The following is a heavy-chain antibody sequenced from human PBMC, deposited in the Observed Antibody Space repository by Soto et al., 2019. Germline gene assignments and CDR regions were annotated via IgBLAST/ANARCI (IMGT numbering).Heavy chain of an antibody. CDR3: AAAGAGYYYDMDV. Sequence: ASVNVACKGSGFSFTSSAMQLVRQARGQRLEWIGWIIVGSGHTNYAQKFQERVTSTRDMSTSTAYMELSSLRVEDTAVYYGAAAGAGYYYDMDVWGKGTTVAVSS. CDR2: IIVGSGHT. CDR1: GFSFTSSA. D-gene: IGHD1-26*01. V-gene: IGHV1-58*02. J-gene: IGHJ6*03.